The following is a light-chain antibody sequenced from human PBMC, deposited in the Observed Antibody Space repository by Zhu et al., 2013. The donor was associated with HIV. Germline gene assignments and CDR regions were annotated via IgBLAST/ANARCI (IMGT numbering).Light chain of an antibody. CDR2: DAF. Sequence: EIVLTQSPGTLSLSPGERASLSCRASQYVGTSYLAWYQQKPGQPPRLLIYDAFKRAADIPVRFSASGSGTDFTLTISRLETEDFAVYYCQQRSDLPLTFGGGTKVDIK. CDR1: QYVGTSY. V-gene: IGKV3D-20*02. CDR3: QQRSDLPLT. J-gene: IGKJ4*01.